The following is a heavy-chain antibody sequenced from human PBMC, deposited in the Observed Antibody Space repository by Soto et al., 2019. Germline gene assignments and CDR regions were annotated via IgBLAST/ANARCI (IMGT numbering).Heavy chain of an antibody. D-gene: IGHD2-15*01. J-gene: IGHJ6*02. CDR3: ARDASCSGGSCYSGNYYYYYGMDV. V-gene: IGHV1-18*04. Sequence: ASVKVSCKASGYTFTSYGISWVRQAPGQGLEWMGWISAYNGNTNYAQKLQGRVTMTTDTSTSTAYMELRSLRSDDTAVYYCARDASCSGGSCYSGNYYYYYGMDVWGQGTTVTV. CDR2: ISAYNGNT. CDR1: GYTFTSYG.